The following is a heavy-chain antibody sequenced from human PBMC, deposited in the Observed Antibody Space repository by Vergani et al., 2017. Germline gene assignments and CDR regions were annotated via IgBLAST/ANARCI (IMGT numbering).Heavy chain of an antibody. CDR2: ISSSSSYI. CDR1: GFTFSSYS. V-gene: IGHV3-21*01. CDR3: ARGMSPEKYFDY. J-gene: IGHJ4*02. D-gene: IGHD1-14*01. Sequence: EVQLVESGGGLVKPGGSLRLSCAASGFTFSSYSMNWVRQAPGKGLEWVSSISSSSSYIYYADSVKGRFTISRDNAKSSLYLQMNSLRAEDTAVYYCARGMSPEKYFDYWGQGTLVTVSS.